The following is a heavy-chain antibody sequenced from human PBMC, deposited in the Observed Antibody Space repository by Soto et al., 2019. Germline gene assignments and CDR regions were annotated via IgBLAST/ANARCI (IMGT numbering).Heavy chain of an antibody. CDR2: IIPILGIA. V-gene: IGHV1-69*08. J-gene: IGHJ5*02. Sequence: QVQLVQSGAEVKKPGSSVKVSCKASGGTFSSYTISWVRQAPGQGREWMGRIIPILGIANYAQKYQGRVTTTADQSTRPAYKELSSLRSEDTAVYSCARDRVESDIVVVPDAQPINWFDPWGQGTLVTVSS. CDR1: GGTFSSYT. D-gene: IGHD2-2*01. CDR3: ARDRVESDIVVVPDAQPINWFDP.